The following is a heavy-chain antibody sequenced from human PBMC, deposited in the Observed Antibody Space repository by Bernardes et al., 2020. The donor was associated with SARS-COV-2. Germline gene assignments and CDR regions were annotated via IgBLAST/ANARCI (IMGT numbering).Heavy chain of an antibody. Sequence: GGSLRLSCAASGLSFSDFYMAWIRQAPGKGLEWISYISNTARNMYYADSVKGRFTISRDNSHNSLFLQMHGLRPEDTAVYYCAAEYYGSGSQFKPPLLNYWGQGTLVTVSS. V-gene: IGHV3-11*01. CDR1: GLSFSDFY. J-gene: IGHJ4*01. CDR2: ISNTARNM. D-gene: IGHD3-10*01. CDR3: AAEYYGSGSQFKPPLLNY.